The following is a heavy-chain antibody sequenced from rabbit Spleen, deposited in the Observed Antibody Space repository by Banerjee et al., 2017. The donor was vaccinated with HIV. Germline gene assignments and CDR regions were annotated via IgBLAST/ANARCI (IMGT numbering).Heavy chain of an antibody. V-gene: IGHV1S40*01. J-gene: IGHJ4*01. D-gene: IGHD5-1*01. Sequence: VESGGGLVKPGASLTLTCKASGFFFSNYYYMCWVRQAPGKGLEVIACIYTSSGGSTYYASWAKGRFTSSKPSSTTVTLQMTSLTAADTATYFCARDLVAAIGWNFNLWGPGTLVTVS. CDR2: IYTSSGGST. CDR1: GFFFSNYYY. CDR3: ARDLVAAIGWNFNL.